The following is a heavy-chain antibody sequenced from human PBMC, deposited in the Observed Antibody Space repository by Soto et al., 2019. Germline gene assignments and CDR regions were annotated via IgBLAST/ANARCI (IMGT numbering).Heavy chain of an antibody. Sequence: QVQLVQSGAEVKKPGASVKVSCKASGYTFTSYGISWVRQAPGQGLEWMGWISAYNGNTNYAQKLQGRVTMTTDTSTSTGYMELSSLRSDEKAVYYCARAVGGGWLLRAGDYWGQGTLVTVSS. D-gene: IGHD5-12*01. V-gene: IGHV1-18*01. CDR3: ARAVGGGWLLRAGDY. CDR2: ISAYNGNT. J-gene: IGHJ4*02. CDR1: GYTFTSYG.